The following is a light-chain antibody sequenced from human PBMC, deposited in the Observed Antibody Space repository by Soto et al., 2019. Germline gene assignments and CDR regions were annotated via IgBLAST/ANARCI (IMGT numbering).Light chain of an antibody. CDR2: HAS. CDR3: HQYDTYS. CDR1: QNIGAW. V-gene: IGKV1-5*01. Sequence: DIQMTQSPSTLPSFVGDRVTITCRASQNIGAWLAWYRQKPGTAPKLLIYHASTLVSGVPSRFSGSGSGTEFTLTISSLQPDDFATYFCHQYDTYSFGQGTKVDIK. J-gene: IGKJ1*01.